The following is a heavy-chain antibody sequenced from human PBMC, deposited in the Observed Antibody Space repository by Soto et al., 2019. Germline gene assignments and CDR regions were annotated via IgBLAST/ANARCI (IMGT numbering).Heavy chain of an antibody. J-gene: IGHJ4*02. V-gene: IGHV1-2*04. CDR3: ARDSGGIHYYDSSGPDY. CDR1: GYTLTCYY. Sequence: ASVKVSCKASGYTLTCYYMHWVRQAPGQGLEWMGWINPNSGGTNYAQKFQGWVTMTRDTSISTAYMELSRLRSDDTAVYYCARDSGGIHYYDSSGPDYWGQGTLVTVSS. CDR2: INPNSGGT. D-gene: IGHD3-22*01.